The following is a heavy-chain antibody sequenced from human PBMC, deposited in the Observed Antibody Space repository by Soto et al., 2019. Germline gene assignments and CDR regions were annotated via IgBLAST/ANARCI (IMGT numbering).Heavy chain of an antibody. CDR1: GYTFTSYH. D-gene: IGHD2-15*01. CDR3: ARGHIYSAKNWRDP. Sequence: QVQLVQSGAEVKKPGASVKVSCKGSGYTFTSYHINWVRQATGQGLEWMGWMNHNSGNTGYAQTLQGRVTMTWDTSIRTAYMELSSLRFEDTARYYCARGHIYSAKNWRDPWGQGTLVTVSS. CDR2: MNHNSGNT. J-gene: IGHJ5*02. V-gene: IGHV1-8*01.